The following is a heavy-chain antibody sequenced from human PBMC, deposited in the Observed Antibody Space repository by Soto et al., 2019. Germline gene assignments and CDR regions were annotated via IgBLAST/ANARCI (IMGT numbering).Heavy chain of an antibody. Sequence: SETLSLRWTVSGGSMRSSEDDWGWIRQPPGKGLEWTGYIYYSGSTYYNPSLKSRVTISVDTSKNQFSLRLSSVTAADTAVYYCARYRDGGGEFDYWGQGTMVTVSS. D-gene: IGHD3-16*02. CDR2: IYYSGST. CDR3: ARYRDGGGEFDY. CDR1: GGSMRSSEDD. J-gene: IGHJ4*03. V-gene: IGHV4-39*01.